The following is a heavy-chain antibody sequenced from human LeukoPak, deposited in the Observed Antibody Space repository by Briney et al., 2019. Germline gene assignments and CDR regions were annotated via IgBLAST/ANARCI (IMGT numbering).Heavy chain of an antibody. CDR2: INLNSGGT. J-gene: IGHJ4*02. V-gene: IGHV1-2*02. Sequence: ASVKVSCKTSGYTFTGYYMHWVRQAPGQGLEWMGWINLNSGGTNYAQKFQGRVTMTRDTSISTAYMELSRLKSDDTAVYYCARDDYFDYWGQGTLVTVSS. CDR1: GYTFTGYY. CDR3: ARDDYFDY.